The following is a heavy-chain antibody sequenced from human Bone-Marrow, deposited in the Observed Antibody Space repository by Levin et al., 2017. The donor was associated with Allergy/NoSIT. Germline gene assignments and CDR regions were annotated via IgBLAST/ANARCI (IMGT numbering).Heavy chain of an antibody. CDR1: GFTFSNFA. Sequence: RLSCAASGFTFSNFAMNWVRQAPGKGLEWVSYISSSSVIYYADSVKGRFTISRDNAKNSLYLQMNSLRDEDTAVYYCARDRDAYKPLDYWGQGTLVTVTS. CDR3: ARDRDAYKPLDY. CDR2: ISSSSVI. J-gene: IGHJ4*02. D-gene: IGHD5-24*01. V-gene: IGHV3-48*02.